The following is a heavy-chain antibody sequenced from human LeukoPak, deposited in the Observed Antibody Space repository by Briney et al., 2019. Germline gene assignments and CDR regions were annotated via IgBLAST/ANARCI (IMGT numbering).Heavy chain of an antibody. V-gene: IGHV4-34*01. CDR2: INHSGST. J-gene: IGHJ3*02. CDR1: GGSFSGYY. CDR3: ARGFRRAAAGTRWGAFDI. D-gene: IGHD6-13*01. Sequence: SETLSLTCAVYGGSFSGYYWSWIRQPPGKGLEWIGEINHSGSTNYNPSLKSRVTISVDTSKNQFSLKLSSVTAADTAVYYCARGFRRAAAGTRWGAFDIWGQGTIVTVSS.